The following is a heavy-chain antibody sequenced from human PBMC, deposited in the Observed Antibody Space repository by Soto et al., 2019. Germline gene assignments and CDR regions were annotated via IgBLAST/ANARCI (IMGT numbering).Heavy chain of an antibody. CDR2: ISYDGSNK. CDR3: AKDFIPDIVATALDY. Sequence: GGSLRLSCAASGFTFSSYGMHWVRQAPGKGLEWVAVISYDGSNKYYADSVKGRFTISRDNSKNTLYLQMNSLRAEDTAVYYCAKDFIPDIVATALDYWGQGTLVTVSS. D-gene: IGHD5-12*01. V-gene: IGHV3-30*18. J-gene: IGHJ4*02. CDR1: GFTFSSYG.